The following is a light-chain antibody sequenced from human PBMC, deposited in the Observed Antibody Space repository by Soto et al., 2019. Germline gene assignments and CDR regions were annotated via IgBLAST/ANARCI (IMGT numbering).Light chain of an antibody. V-gene: IGLV2-14*03. CDR1: SSDVGAYDY. Sequence: QSALTQPASVSGSPGQSITISCTGTSSDVGAYDYVSWYQQHPDKAPKLMIYEVSNRPSGVSNRFSGSKSVNTATLTISGLQADDEADYYCSSYTSSSTRVFGTGTKFTVL. J-gene: IGLJ1*01. CDR2: EVS. CDR3: SSYTSSSTRV.